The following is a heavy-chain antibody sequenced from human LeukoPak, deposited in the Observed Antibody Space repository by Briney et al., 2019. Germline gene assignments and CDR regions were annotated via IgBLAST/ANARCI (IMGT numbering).Heavy chain of an antibody. CDR3: ARVSGLNNFDY. D-gene: IGHD1/OR15-1a*01. V-gene: IGHV4-34*01. J-gene: IGHJ4*02. Sequence: GSLRLSCAASGFTFSSYWMHWVRQAPGKGLEWIGEINRGSTNYNPSLKSRVTISVDTSKNQFSLKLRSLTAADTAVYYCARVSGLNNFDYWGQGTLVTVSS. CDR1: GFTFSSYW. CDR2: INRGST.